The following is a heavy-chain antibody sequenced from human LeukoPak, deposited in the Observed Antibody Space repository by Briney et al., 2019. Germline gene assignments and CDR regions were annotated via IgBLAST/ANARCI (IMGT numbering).Heavy chain of an antibody. CDR1: GYSFTSYW. D-gene: IGHD6-19*01. CDR2: IYPGDSDT. V-gene: IGHV5-51*01. CDR3: ARRGVAVAGTGVAFDI. J-gene: IGHJ3*02. Sequence: GESLKISCKGSGYSFTSYWIGWVRQMPGKGLEWMGIIYPGDSDTRYSPSFQGQVTISADKSISTAYLQWSSLKASDTAMYYCARRGVAVAGTGVAFDIWGQGTMVTVPS.